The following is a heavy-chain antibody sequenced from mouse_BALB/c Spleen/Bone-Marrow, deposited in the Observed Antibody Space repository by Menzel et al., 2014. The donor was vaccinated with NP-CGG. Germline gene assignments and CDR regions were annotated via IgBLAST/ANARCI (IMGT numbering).Heavy chain of an antibody. Sequence: EVKLVESGGGLVKPGGSLKLSCAASGFTFSDYYMYWVRQTPEKRLEWVATISDGGSYTYYPDSVKGRFTISRDNAKNNLYLQMSSLKSEDTAMYYCARGNYGNYGAMDYWGQGTSVTVSS. J-gene: IGHJ4*01. CDR3: ARGNYGNYGAMDY. CDR2: ISDGGSYT. D-gene: IGHD2-1*01. CDR1: GFTFSDYY. V-gene: IGHV5-4*02.